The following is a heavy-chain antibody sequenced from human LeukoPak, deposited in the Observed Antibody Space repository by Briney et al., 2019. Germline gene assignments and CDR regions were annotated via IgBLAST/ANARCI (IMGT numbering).Heavy chain of an antibody. CDR2: IYHSGST. D-gene: IGHD3-22*01. CDR3: ARDESRGDYFDY. V-gene: IGHV4-4*02. CDR1: GGSISSSNW. J-gene: IGHJ4*02. Sequence: SETLSLTCAVSGGSISSSNWWSWVRQPPGKGLEWIGEIYHSGSTNYKPSLKSRVTISVDKSKNQFSLKLSSVTAADTAVYYCARDESRGDYFDYWGQGTLVTVSS.